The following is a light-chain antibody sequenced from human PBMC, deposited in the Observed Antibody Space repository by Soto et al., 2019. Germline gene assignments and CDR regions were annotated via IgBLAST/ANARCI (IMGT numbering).Light chain of an antibody. Sequence: QSVLTQPASVSGSPGQSITISCTGTSSDVGGYNYVSWYQQHPGKAPKLMIYEVSNRPSGVSNRFSGSKSGNTASLTISGLQAEDEAAYYCSSYNSSSSYVFGTGTKVTVL. J-gene: IGLJ1*01. CDR2: EVS. V-gene: IGLV2-14*01. CDR1: SSDVGGYNY. CDR3: SSYNSSSSYV.